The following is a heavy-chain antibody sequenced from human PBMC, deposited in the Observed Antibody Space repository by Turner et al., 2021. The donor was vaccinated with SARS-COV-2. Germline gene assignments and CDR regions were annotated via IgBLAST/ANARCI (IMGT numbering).Heavy chain of an antibody. CDR1: GDTFSSYA. CDR3: ARSTAYDSSGSTFDY. J-gene: IGHJ4*03. CDR2: IIPIIGTA. V-gene: IGHV1-69*01. Sequence: QVQLVQSGAEVKKPGSSVKVSCKASGDTFSSYAISWVRQAPGQGLEGMGGIIPIIGTANYAQKVQGRVTITADETTSTAYMGLSSLRSEETAVYYCARSTAYDSSGSTFDYWGQGTLVTVSS. D-gene: IGHD3-22*01.